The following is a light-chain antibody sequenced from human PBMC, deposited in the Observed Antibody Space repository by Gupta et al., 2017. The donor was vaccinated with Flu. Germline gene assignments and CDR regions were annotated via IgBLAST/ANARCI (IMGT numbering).Light chain of an antibody. V-gene: IGKV1-39*01. J-gene: IGKJ3*01. CDR1: QNIGSH. Sequence: DIQMTQSPASLSAFIGDRVTITCRASQNIGSHLNWYQQKPGKAPTLLIYAASSLQSGVPSRFSGDGSGTDFTLTITSLQPEDFATYYCQQSDITVVTFGPGTRLDIK. CDR2: AAS. CDR3: QQSDITVVT.